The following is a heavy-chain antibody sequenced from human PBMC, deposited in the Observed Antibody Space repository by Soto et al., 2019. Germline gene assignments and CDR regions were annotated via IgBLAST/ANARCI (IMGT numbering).Heavy chain of an antibody. CDR3: ARDQSCGCYVVYYYCCTDV. Sequence: PGGSLRLSCAASGFTFSSYAMHWVRQAPGKGLEWVAVISYDGSNKYYADSVKGRFTISRDNSKNTLYLQMNSLRAEDTAVYYCARDQSCGCYVVYYYCCTDVWGQGTSVTGFS. CDR2: ISYDGSNK. J-gene: IGHJ6*02. CDR1: GFTFSSYA. D-gene: IGHD2-21*01. V-gene: IGHV3-30-3*01.